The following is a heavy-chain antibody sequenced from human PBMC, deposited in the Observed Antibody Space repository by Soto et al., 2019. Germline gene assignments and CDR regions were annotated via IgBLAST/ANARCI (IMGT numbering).Heavy chain of an antibody. CDR3: ARESEDLSSNLDY. CDR1: GFTFTRYS. V-gene: IGHV3-21*06. J-gene: IGHJ4*02. Sequence: NPGGSLRLSCPASGFTFTRYSMNWFRHAPGKGLEWVASISSTTNYIYYGESLKGRLTISRENGKNSMYLQMNTLRAEDTAVYYGARESEDLSSNLDYWGQGTLVTVSS. CDR2: ISSTTNYI.